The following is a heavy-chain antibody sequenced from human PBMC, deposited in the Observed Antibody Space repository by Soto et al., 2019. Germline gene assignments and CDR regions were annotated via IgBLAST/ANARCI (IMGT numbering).Heavy chain of an antibody. CDR3: ARHGRGYSYGLKVGGMDV. J-gene: IGHJ6*02. CDR2: IYYSGST. V-gene: IGHV4-30-2*03. Sequence: SEILSLTYGVSGGSIGSVGYSWSWIRQPPGKGLEWIGYIYYSGSTYYNPSLKSRVTISVDTSKNQFSLKLSSVTAADTAVYYCARHGRGYSYGLKVGGMDVWGQGTTVTVSS. CDR1: GGSIGSVGYS. D-gene: IGHD5-18*01.